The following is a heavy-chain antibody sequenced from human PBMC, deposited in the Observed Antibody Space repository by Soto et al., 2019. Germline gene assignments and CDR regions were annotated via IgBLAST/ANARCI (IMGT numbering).Heavy chain of an antibody. V-gene: IGHV1-8*01. CDR3: AREGCSSTSCYPPYYYYGMDV. Sequence: ASVKVSCKASGYTFTSYYINWVRQATGQVLGWMGWMNPNSGNTGYAQKFQGRVTISVDTSKNQFSLKLSSVTAADTAVYYCAREGCSSTSCYPPYYYYGMDVWGQGTTVTVSS. D-gene: IGHD2-2*01. J-gene: IGHJ6*02. CDR1: GYTFTSYY. CDR2: MNPNSGNT.